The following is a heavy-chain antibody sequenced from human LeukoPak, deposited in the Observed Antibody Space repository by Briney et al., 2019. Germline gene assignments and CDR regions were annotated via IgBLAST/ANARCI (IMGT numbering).Heavy chain of an antibody. CDR1: GFTVNSNY. J-gene: IGHJ6*02. D-gene: IGHD2-2*01. CDR3: ARDLGCSSTSCYYYYYGMDV. V-gene: IGHV3-53*01. Sequence: GGSLRLSCAASGFTVNSNYMSWVRQAPGKGLEWVSIIYSGGSTYYADSVKGRFTISRDNAKNSLYLQMNSLRAEDTAVYYCARDLGCSSTSCYYYYYGMDVWGQGTTVTVSS. CDR2: IYSGGST.